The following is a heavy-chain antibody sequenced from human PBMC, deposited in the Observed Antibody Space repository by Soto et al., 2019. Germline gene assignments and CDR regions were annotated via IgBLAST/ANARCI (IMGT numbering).Heavy chain of an antibody. CDR3: ARDAGGPFDN. CDR2: IYYSGST. CDR1: SGSISLHY. Sequence: QVQVRESGPGLVKPSETLSLTCTVSSGSISLHYWSWIRQPPGKGLEWIGYIYYSGSTTYNPSLKRRVTISADTSKNQFSLKLTSVTAADTAVYYCARDAGGPFDNGGQGTLVTVSS. V-gene: IGHV4-59*11. J-gene: IGHJ4*02. D-gene: IGHD2-15*01.